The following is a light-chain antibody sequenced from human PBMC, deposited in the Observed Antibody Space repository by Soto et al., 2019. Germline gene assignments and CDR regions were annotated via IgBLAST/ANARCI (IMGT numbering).Light chain of an antibody. V-gene: IGLV2-14*01. CDR1: SSDVGGYNY. CDR3: SSYTSSSPYV. CDR2: DVS. J-gene: IGLJ1*01. Sequence: QSALTQPASVSGSPGQSITISCTGTSSDVGGYNYVSWYQQYPGKAPKLMIYDVSNRPSGVSNRLSGSKSGNTASLTISGLQAEDEADYYCSSYTSSSPYVFGTGTKLTVL.